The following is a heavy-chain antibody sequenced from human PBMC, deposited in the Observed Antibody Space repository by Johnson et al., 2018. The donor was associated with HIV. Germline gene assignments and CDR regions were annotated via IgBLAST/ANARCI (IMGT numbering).Heavy chain of an antibody. J-gene: IGHJ3*02. Sequence: VQLVESGGGLVKPGGSLRLPCAASGFTFSNAWMTWVRQAPGKGLEWVGRIKSKSDGGTTDYAAPVSGSFSIARDDSETTVYLQMNSLKIEDTAVYYCTTNFWSGFYPDAFDIWGQGTMVTVSS. V-gene: IGHV3-15*01. CDR3: TTNFWSGFYPDAFDI. D-gene: IGHD3-3*01. CDR2: IKSKSDGGTT. CDR1: GFTFSNAW.